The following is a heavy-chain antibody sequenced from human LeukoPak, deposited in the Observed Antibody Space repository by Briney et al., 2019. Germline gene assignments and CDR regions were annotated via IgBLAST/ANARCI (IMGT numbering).Heavy chain of an antibody. J-gene: IGHJ4*02. CDR1: GFTFSTYA. CDR3: AKDNYDYVWGSYRY. CDR2: ISGSGGAT. V-gene: IGHV3-23*01. D-gene: IGHD3-16*02. Sequence: GGSLRLSCAASGFTFSTYAMTWVRQAPGKGVEWVSAISGSGGATYYADSVKGRFTISRDNSKNTLYLQMNSLRAEDTAVYYCAKDNYDYVWGSYRYWGQGTLVTVSS.